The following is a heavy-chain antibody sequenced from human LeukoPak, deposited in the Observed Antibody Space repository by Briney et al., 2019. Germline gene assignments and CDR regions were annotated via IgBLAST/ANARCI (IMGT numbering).Heavy chain of an antibody. CDR2: ISSSSSYI. CDR3: VRDSYSNYFDY. Sequence: GGSLSLSCAASGFPFSSYRMNWVRQAPGEGLEWVSFISSSSSYIDYADSVKGRFTISRDNAKNSLYLQMNSLRAEDTAVYYCVRDSYSNYFDYWGQGTLVTVSS. CDR1: GFPFSSYR. D-gene: IGHD4-11*01. V-gene: IGHV3-21*01. J-gene: IGHJ4*02.